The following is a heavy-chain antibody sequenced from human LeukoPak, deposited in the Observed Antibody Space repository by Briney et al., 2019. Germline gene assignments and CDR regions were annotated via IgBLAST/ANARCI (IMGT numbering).Heavy chain of an antibody. CDR2: IIPIFGTA. J-gene: IGHJ4*02. Sequence: ASVKVSSKASLGTFISYAISWVRQAPCPGLEWMGWIIPIFGTANYAQKFQGRATITPHESTTTAYMELSSLRSEDTAVYYCARSSSWSPVGLYYFDYWGQGTLVTVSS. CDR1: LGTFISYA. CDR3: ARSSSWSPVGLYYFDY. D-gene: IGHD6-13*01. V-gene: IGHV1-69*13.